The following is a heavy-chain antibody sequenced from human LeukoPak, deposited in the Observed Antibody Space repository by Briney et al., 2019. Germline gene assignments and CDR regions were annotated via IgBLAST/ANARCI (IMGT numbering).Heavy chain of an antibody. CDR2: INSDGSST. Sequence: GGSLRLSCAASGFTFSSYWMHWVRQAPGKGLVWVSRINSDGSSTSYADSVKGRFTISRDNAKNTLYLQMNSLRAEDTAVYYCASTAVAGGGFDYWGQGTLVTVSS. CDR1: GFTFSSYW. J-gene: IGHJ4*02. V-gene: IGHV3-74*01. CDR3: ASTAVAGGGFDY. D-gene: IGHD6-19*01.